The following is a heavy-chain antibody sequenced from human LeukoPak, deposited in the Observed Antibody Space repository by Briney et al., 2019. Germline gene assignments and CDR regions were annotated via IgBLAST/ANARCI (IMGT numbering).Heavy chain of an antibody. V-gene: IGHV3-74*01. CDR1: GFTFSTYW. CDR3: ARDRNYVPDY. Sequence: GGSLRLSCAASGFTFSTYWMHWVRQAPGKGLVWVSRIYSDGSGTIYADSVKGRFTISRDNAKNTLYLQMNSLRAEYTAVYYCARDRNYVPDYWGQGTLVTVSS. CDR2: IYSDGSGT. D-gene: IGHD3-10*02. J-gene: IGHJ4*02.